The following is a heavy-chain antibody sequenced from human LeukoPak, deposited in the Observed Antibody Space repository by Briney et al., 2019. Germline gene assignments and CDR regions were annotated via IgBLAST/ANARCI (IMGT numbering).Heavy chain of an antibody. CDR2: IYYSGST. CDR3: ARASDSGYGSGRQYWYFDL. V-gene: IGHV4-59*01. Sequence: PSETLSLTCTVSGGSISTYHWSWIRQPPGKGLEWIGYIYYSGSTNYNPSLKSRVTISVDTSKNQFSLKLSSVTAADTAVYYCARASDSGYGSGRQYWYFDLWGRGTLVTVSS. CDR1: GGSISTYH. D-gene: IGHD3-10*01. J-gene: IGHJ2*01.